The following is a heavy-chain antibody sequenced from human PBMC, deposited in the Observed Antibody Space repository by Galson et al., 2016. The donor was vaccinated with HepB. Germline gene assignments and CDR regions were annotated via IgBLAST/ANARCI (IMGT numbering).Heavy chain of an antibody. J-gene: IGHJ3*02. CDR1: GYTFTSYS. Sequence: SVKVSCKASGYTFTSYSISWVRQAPGQGLEWMGWISGYNGNTNNAQKFQGRVTMTTDTPTSTAYMELRSLRSDDTAVYYCAREALMITTKSSTFDIWGQGTMVAVSS. V-gene: IGHV1-18*01. CDR2: ISGYNGNT. D-gene: IGHD3-16*01. CDR3: AREALMITTKSSTFDI.